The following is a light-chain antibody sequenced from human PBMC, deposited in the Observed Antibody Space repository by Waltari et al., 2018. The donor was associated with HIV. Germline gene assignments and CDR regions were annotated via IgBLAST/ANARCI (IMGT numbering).Light chain of an antibody. J-gene: IGKJ1*01. CDR2: AAS. Sequence: DIQMTQSPSSLSASVGDSVSITCRASQAISNYLAWYQQKPGKVPKLLISAASTLQSGVPSRFSGSGSGTDFSLTITSLQPEDIATYFCQKYNSAPWTFGQGTKVDIK. CDR3: QKYNSAPWT. CDR1: QAISNY. V-gene: IGKV1-27*01.